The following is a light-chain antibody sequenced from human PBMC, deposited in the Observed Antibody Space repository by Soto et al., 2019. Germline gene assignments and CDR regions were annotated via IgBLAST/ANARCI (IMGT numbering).Light chain of an antibody. CDR2: GAS. V-gene: IGKV3-20*01. CDR3: QQYGSSPRT. CDR1: PSVSSKY. J-gene: IGKJ1*01. Sequence: TPAPAALSLSPWERASLSGRTSPSVSSKYLAWYQQKPGQAPRLLIYGASSRATGIPDRFSGRGSGTDFTLTISRLEPEDFAVYYCQQYGSSPRTFGQGTKVDIK.